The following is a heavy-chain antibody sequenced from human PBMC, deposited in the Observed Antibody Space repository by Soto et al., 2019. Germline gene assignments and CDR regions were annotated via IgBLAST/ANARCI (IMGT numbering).Heavy chain of an antibody. CDR1: GGSISSGGYY. CDR3: ARDQRSGGCYSSQCGFDP. V-gene: IGHV4-31*03. CDR2: IYYSGST. J-gene: IGHJ5*02. D-gene: IGHD2-15*01. Sequence: SETLSLTCTVSGGSISSGGYYWSWIRQHPGKGLEWIGYIYYSGSTYYNPSPKSRVTISVDTSKNQFSLKLSSVTAADTAVYYCARDQRSGGCYSSQCGFDPWGQGTLVTVSS.